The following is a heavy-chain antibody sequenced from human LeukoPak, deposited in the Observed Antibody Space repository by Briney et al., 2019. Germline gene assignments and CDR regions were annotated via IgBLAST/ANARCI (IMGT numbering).Heavy chain of an antibody. CDR3: AKERRRVDTEMVRSYYFEN. V-gene: IGHV3-23*01. CDR1: GFSFSSSA. J-gene: IGHJ4*02. Sequence: PGGSLRLSCAGSGFSFSSSAMSWVRQTPGKGLEWVSSITGNGATTYYSDSVKGRFTISKDHSRNTLSLPMSSLRVEDTAVYYCAKERRRVDTEMVRSYYFENWGQGTLVTVSS. CDR2: ITGNGATT. D-gene: IGHD5-18*01.